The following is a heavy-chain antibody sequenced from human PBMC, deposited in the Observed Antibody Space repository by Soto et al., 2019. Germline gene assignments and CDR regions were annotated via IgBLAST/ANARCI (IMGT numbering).Heavy chain of an antibody. J-gene: IGHJ6*03. V-gene: IGHV3-15*01. CDR2: IKSKTDGGTT. Sequence: KSGGSLRLSCAASGFTFSNAWMSWVRQAPGKGLEWVGRIKSKTDGGTTDYAAPVKGRFTISRDDSKNTLYLQMNSLKTEDTAVYYCTTDISITIFGVVIIPYYYMDVWGKGTTVTVSS. D-gene: IGHD3-3*01. CDR1: GFTFSNAW. CDR3: TTDISITIFGVVIIPYYYMDV.